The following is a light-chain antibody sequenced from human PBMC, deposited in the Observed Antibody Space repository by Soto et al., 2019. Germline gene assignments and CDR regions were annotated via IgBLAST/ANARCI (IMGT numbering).Light chain of an antibody. CDR1: SSNIGAGYD. CDR2: AND. V-gene: IGLV1-40*01. J-gene: IGLJ2*01. Sequence: QSVLTQPPSVSGAPGQRLTISCTGSSSNIGAGYDVLWYQQLPGTSPKLLIYANDKRPSGVPDRFSGSKSGTSGSLAITGXXAEDEAXXYCQSYDSSLSGVVFGGGTKVTVL. CDR3: QSYDSSLSGVV.